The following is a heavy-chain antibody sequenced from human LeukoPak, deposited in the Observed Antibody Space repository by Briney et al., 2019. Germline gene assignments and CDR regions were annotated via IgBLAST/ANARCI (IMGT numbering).Heavy chain of an antibody. CDR1: GYTCTSHW. J-gene: IGHJ4*02. CDR2: IYSGDSDT. V-gene: IGHV5-51*01. D-gene: IGHD1-26*01. CDR3: ARRSGQGGTYLFDY. Sequence: GESLKISCKGSGYTCTSHWIGWVRQMPGKGLEWIGIIYSGDSDTRYSPSFQGQVTISADQSISTAYLQWSSLKASDTAMYYCARRSGQGGTYLFDYWGQGTLVTVSS.